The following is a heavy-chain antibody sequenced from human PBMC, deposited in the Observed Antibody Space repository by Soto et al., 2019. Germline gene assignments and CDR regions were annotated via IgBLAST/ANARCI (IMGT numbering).Heavy chain of an antibody. CDR3: AIDNVGGELHKEELEY. V-gene: IGHV1-3*01. J-gene: IGHJ4*02. CDR1: GYTFNSYV. CDR2: INAGNGKT. Sequence: QVQLVQSGAEVKKPGASVKVSCKASGYTFNSYVLHWVRQAPGQRLEWMGWINAGNGKTKYSQKLQGRLTFARDTSASTAYMEQSRLRSEDTDVYYCAIDNVGGELHKEELEYWGQGTLVNVSA. D-gene: IGHD1-26*01.